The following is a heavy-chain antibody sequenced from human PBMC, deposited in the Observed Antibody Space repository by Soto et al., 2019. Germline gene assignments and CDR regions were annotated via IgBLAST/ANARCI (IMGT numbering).Heavy chain of an antibody. CDR3: ARDRPYYDSSGYHNWYFDL. CDR2: IIPIFGTA. Sequence: GASVKVSCKASGGTFSSYAISWVRQAPGQGLEWMGGIIPIFGTANYAQKFQGRVTITADESTSTAYMELSSLRSEDTAVYYCARDRPYYDSSGYHNWYFDLWGRGTLVTVSS. J-gene: IGHJ2*01. V-gene: IGHV1-69*13. CDR1: GGTFSSYA. D-gene: IGHD3-22*01.